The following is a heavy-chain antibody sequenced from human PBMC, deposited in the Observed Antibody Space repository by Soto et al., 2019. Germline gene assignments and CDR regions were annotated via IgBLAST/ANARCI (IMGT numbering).Heavy chain of an antibody. CDR2: FDHEDGET. Sequence: ASVNVSCKVSGYTLTELSMHWVRQAPGKGLEWMGGFDHEDGETIYAQKFQGRVTMTEDKSTDTAYMELSSLRSEDTAVYYCAPAWRTRRRVYLGENYWGQGTLVTVSS. CDR1: GYTLTELS. D-gene: IGHD2-8*01. J-gene: IGHJ4*01. CDR3: APAWRTRRRVYLGENY. V-gene: IGHV1-24*01.